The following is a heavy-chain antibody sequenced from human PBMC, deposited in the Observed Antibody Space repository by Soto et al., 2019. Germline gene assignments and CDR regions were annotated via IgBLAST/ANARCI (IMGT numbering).Heavy chain of an antibody. V-gene: IGHV4-34*01. J-gene: IGHJ5*02. Sequence: PSETLSLTCAVYGVSFSDYYWSWIRQPPGKGLGWIGEINHSGSTNYNPSLKSRATISVDTSKNQFSLKLSSVTAADTAVYYCAGFFGSRYGRVDPWGQGTLVTVSS. CDR2: INHSGST. D-gene: IGHD3-3*01. CDR3: AGFFGSRYGRVDP. CDR1: GVSFSDYY.